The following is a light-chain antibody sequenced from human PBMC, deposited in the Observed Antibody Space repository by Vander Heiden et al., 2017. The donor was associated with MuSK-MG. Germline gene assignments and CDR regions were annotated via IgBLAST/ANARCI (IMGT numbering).Light chain of an antibody. Sequence: EVVLAQSPGTLSLSPGERATLSCRASQSVSSNYLAWYQNKPGQAPRILIFNASTRAIGFPARFSGRGSGNEFTLTISGVELEYVAVYYCQQYGKSTKTFGQGAKV. CDR3: QQYGKSTKT. J-gene: IGKJ1*01. CDR1: QSVSSNY. CDR2: NAS. V-gene: IGKV3-20*01.